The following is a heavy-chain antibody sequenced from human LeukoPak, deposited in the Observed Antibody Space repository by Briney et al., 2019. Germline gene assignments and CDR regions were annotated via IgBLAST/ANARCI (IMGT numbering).Heavy chain of an antibody. CDR2: ISYDGSNK. CDR3: AKTSNLDY. D-gene: IGHD6-6*01. CDR1: GFTFSSYG. J-gene: IGHJ4*02. V-gene: IGHV3-30*18. Sequence: QPGRSLRLSCAASGFTFSSYGMHWVRQAPGKGLEWVAVISYDGSNKYYADSVKGRFTISRDNSKNTLYLQMNSLRAEDTAVYYCAKTSNLDYWGQGTLVTVSS.